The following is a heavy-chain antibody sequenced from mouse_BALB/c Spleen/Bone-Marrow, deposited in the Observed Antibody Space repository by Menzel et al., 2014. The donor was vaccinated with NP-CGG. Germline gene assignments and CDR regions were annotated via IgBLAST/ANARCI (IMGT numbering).Heavy chain of an antibody. Sequence: QVQLQQSGPGLVQPSQSLSIPCTVSGFSLTSDGIHWVRQSPRKGLEWLGVIWSGGSTDYNEAFISRLNISKDNSKSQVFFTMNSLQADDTAIYYRARNGHYYAMDFWGQGTSVTVSS. V-gene: IGHV2-2*01. CDR1: GFSLTSDG. J-gene: IGHJ4*01. CDR3: ARNGHYYAMDF. CDR2: IWSGGST.